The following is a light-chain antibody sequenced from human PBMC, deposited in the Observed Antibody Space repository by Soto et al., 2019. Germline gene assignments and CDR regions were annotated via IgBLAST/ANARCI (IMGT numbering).Light chain of an antibody. J-gene: IGKJ5*01. CDR3: QQRSNWPPIT. Sequence: ESVLTQSPATLSLSPVERATLSCMASQSVSSYLAWYQQKPGQAPRLLIYDASNRATGIPARFSGSGSGTDFTLTISSLEPEDFAVYYCQQRSNWPPITFGQGTRLEI. CDR2: DAS. CDR1: QSVSSY. V-gene: IGKV3-11*01.